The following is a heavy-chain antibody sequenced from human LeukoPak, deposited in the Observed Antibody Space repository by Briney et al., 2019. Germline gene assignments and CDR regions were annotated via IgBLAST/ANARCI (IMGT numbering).Heavy chain of an antibody. CDR2: INPNSGGT. Sequence: GASVKVSCKASGYTFTSYGISWVRQAPGQGLEWMGWINPNSGGTNYAQKFQGRVTMTRDTSISTAYMELSRLTSDDTAVYYCARGDYRLYYYYMDVWGRGTTVTISS. J-gene: IGHJ6*03. D-gene: IGHD4-17*01. CDR3: ARGDYRLYYYYMDV. V-gene: IGHV1-2*02. CDR1: GYTFTSYG.